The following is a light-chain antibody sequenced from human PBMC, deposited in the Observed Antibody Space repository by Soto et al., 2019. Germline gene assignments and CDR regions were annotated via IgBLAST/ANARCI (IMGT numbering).Light chain of an antibody. CDR2: EVS. V-gene: IGLV2-14*01. J-gene: IGLJ1*01. Sequence: ALTQPASVSWSPGQSITISCTGTSSDVGGYNYVSWYQQHPGKAPKLMIYEVSNRPSGVSNRFSGSKSGNTASLTISGLQAEDEADYYCSSYTSSSTYVFGTGTKVTVL. CDR3: SSYTSSSTYV. CDR1: SSDVGGYNY.